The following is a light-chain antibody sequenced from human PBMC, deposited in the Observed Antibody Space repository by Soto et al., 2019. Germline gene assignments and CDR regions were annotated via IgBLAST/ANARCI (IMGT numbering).Light chain of an antibody. J-gene: IGKJ1*01. V-gene: IGKV1-5*01. CDR3: QQYNSWWT. Sequence: DIQMTQSPSTLSASVGDRVTITCRASQSISSWLAWYQQKPGKAPKLLIYDASSLESGVPSRFSGSGSGTEFTLTISSLQPDDFATYYCQQYNSWWTFRQGTKV. CDR2: DAS. CDR1: QSISSW.